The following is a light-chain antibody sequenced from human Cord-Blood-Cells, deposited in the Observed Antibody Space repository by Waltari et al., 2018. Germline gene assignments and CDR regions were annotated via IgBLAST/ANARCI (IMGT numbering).Light chain of an antibody. CDR2: EGS. J-gene: IGLJ1*01. CDR1: SSDVGSYNL. V-gene: IGLV2-23*01. CDR3: CSYAGSEYV. Sequence: QSALTQPASVSGSPGQSITISCTGTSSDVGSYNLVSWYQQHPGKAPKPMSYEGSKRPSGVSKRFSGSKSGNTASLTISGLQAEDEADYYCCSYAGSEYVFGTGTKVTVL.